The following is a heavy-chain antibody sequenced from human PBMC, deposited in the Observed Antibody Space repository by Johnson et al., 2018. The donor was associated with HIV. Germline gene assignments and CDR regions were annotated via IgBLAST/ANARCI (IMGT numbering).Heavy chain of an antibody. CDR3: AYSSSPLSGDAFDI. CDR1: GFTFSSYW. D-gene: IGHD6-6*01. Sequence: VQLVESGGGLVQPGGSLRLSCAASGFTFSSYWMSWVRQAPGKGLEWVANIKQDGSEKYYVDSVKGRFTISRDNAKNSLYLQMHSLRAEDTAVYYCAYSSSPLSGDAFDIWGQGTMVTVSS. V-gene: IGHV3-7*01. CDR2: IKQDGSEK. J-gene: IGHJ3*02.